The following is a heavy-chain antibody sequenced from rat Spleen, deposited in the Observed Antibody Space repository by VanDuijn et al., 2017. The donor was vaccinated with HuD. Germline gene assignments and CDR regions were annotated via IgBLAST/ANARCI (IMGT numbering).Heavy chain of an antibody. Sequence: VHLKESGPGLVQSSQTLSLTCTVSGFSLTNNGVSWVRQSPGKGLEWMGVIWTGGTTAYHSSFNSRLSVSRDISMSQVFLKMNSLQTEDTATYYCVRLRYNPFDYWGQGVMVTVSS. CDR1: GFSLTNNG. V-gene: IGHV2S63*01. CDR2: IWTGGTT. D-gene: IGHD1-5*01. CDR3: VRLRYNPFDY. J-gene: IGHJ2*01.